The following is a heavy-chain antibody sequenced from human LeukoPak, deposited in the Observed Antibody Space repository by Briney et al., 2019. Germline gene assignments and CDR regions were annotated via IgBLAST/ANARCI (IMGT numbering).Heavy chain of an antibody. J-gene: IGHJ4*02. D-gene: IGHD6-13*01. V-gene: IGHV3-72*01. CDR1: GFTFSDHY. CDR2: TRNKANSYTT. CDR3: ARGGIAAAGIDY. Sequence: GGSLRLSCAASGFTFSDHYMDWVRQAPGKGLEWVGRTRNKANSYTTEYAVSVKGIFTISRDDSKNSLYLQMNNLRAEDTAVYYCARGGIAAAGIDYWGQGTLVTVSS.